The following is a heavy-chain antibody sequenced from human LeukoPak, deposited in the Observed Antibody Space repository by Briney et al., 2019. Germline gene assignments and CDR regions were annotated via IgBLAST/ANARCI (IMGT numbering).Heavy chain of an antibody. CDR3: ARGGLRNYYYGMDV. J-gene: IGHJ6*02. V-gene: IGHV3-53*04. CDR1: GFTVSSNY. CDR2: IYSGGST. D-gene: IGHD4-17*01. Sequence: GGSLRLSCAASGFTVSSNYMSWVRQAPGKGLEWVSVIYSGGSTYYADSVKGRFTISRHNSKNTLYLQMNSLRAEDTAVYYCARGGLRNYYYGMDVWGQGTLVTVSS.